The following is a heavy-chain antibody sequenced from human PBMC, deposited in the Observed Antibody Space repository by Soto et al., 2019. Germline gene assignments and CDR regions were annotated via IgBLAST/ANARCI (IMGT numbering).Heavy chain of an antibody. V-gene: IGHV3-48*01. Sequence: PGGSLRLSCAASGFTFSSYSMNWVRQAPGKGLEWVSYISSSSSSTIYYADSVKGRFTISRDNAKNSLYLQMNSPRAEDTAVYYCARRRDSSARCFDYWGQGTLVTVSS. CDR2: ISSSSSSTI. CDR1: GFTFSSYS. J-gene: IGHJ4*02. CDR3: ARRRDSSARCFDY. D-gene: IGHD6-19*01.